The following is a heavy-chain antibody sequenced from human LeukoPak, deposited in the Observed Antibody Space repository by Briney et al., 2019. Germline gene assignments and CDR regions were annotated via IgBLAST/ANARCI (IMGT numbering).Heavy chain of an antibody. V-gene: IGHV1-69*01. J-gene: IGHJ4*02. Sequence: ASVKVSCKASGGTFSSYAISWVRQAPGQGLEWMGGIIPIFGTANYAQKFQGRVTITADESTSTAYMELSSLRSEDTAVYYCASPAGYSYGLGYWGQGTLVTVSS. D-gene: IGHD5-18*01. CDR1: GGTFSSYA. CDR3: ASPAGYSYGLGY. CDR2: IIPIFGTA.